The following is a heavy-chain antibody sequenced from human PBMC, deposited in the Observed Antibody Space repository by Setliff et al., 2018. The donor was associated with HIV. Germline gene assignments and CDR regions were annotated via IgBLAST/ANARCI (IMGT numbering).Heavy chain of an antibody. Sequence: ASVKVSCKASGYTFTSYDINWVRQATGQGLEWMGWVNPNSGNTGYAQKFQGRVTMTRNTSIRTVYMELSSLRSGDTAVYYCARGAWYTSGWHSSRYMDVWGKGSTVTVSS. D-gene: IGHD6-19*01. CDR1: GYTFTSYD. CDR2: VNPNSGNT. CDR3: ARGAWYTSGWHSSRYMDV. J-gene: IGHJ6*03. V-gene: IGHV1-8*02.